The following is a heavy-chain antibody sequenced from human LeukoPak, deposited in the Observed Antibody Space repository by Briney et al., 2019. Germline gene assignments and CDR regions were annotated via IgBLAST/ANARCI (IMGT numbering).Heavy chain of an antibody. CDR2: IYSGGST. V-gene: IGHV3-66*01. Sequence: GGSLRLSCAASGFTVSSNYMSWVRQAPGKGLEWVSVIYSGGSTYYADSVKGRFTISRDNSKNTLYLQMNSLRAEDTAVYYCAREANRRYGSGSSFDPWGQGTLVTVSS. CDR3: AREANRRYGSGSSFDP. D-gene: IGHD3-10*01. CDR1: GFTVSSNY. J-gene: IGHJ5*02.